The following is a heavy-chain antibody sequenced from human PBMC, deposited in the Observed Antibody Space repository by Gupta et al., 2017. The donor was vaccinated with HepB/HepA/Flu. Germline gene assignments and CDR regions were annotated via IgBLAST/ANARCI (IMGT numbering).Heavy chain of an antibody. CDR1: GFRLGSYS. Sequence: DVQLVESGGGLVQPGESLRLSCAASGFRLGSYSMNWVRRAPGKGLEWVSSITSGSSFIYYADSVRGRFTVSRDNAKNSLYLHLNSLRADDTAVYYCARDGVGTGWVFDEWGQGTLVTVSS. D-gene: IGHD6-19*01. CDR3: ARDGVGTGWVFDE. V-gene: IGHV3-21*02. J-gene: IGHJ4*02. CDR2: ITSGSSFI.